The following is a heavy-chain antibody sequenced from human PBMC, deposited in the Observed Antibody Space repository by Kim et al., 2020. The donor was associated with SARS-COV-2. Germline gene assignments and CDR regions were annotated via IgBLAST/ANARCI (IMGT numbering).Heavy chain of an antibody. J-gene: IGHJ3*02. D-gene: IGHD3-9*01. CDR3: ARDSLGYYDILTGYPPPSAFDI. CDR2: IYTT. Sequence: SETLSLTCTVSGGSISSYYWSWIRQPAGKGLEWIGRIYTTNYNPSLKSRVTMSVDTSKNQFSLKLSSVTAADTAVYYCARDSLGYYDILTGYPPPSAFDIWGQGTMVTVSS. CDR1: GGSISSYY. V-gene: IGHV4-4*07.